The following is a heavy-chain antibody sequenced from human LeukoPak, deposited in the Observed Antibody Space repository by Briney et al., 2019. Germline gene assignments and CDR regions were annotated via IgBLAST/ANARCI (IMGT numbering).Heavy chain of an antibody. CDR3: ARVWGDAFDI. Sequence: PSETLSLTCTVSGGSISSSYYYWGWIRQPPGKGLEWIGSIYSSGSTYYNPSLKSRVTISVDTSKNQFSLKLTSVTAADTAVYYCARVWGDAFDIWGQGTMVTVSS. V-gene: IGHV4-39*01. J-gene: IGHJ3*02. D-gene: IGHD3-16*01. CDR2: IYSSGST. CDR1: GGSISSSYYY.